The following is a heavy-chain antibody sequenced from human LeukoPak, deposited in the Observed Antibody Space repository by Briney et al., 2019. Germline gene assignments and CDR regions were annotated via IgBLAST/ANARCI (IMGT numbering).Heavy chain of an antibody. CDR1: GFTFSSYG. V-gene: IGHV3-33*06. CDR2: IWYDGSNK. CDR3: AKDTRDSPGAAAGPLGWFDP. Sequence: PGGSLRLSCAASGFTFSSYGMHWVRQAPGKGLEWVAVIWYDGSNKYYADSVKGRFTISRDNSKNTLYLQMNSLRAEDTVVYYCAKDTRDSPGAAAGPLGWFDPWGQGTLVTVSS. D-gene: IGHD6-13*01. J-gene: IGHJ5*02.